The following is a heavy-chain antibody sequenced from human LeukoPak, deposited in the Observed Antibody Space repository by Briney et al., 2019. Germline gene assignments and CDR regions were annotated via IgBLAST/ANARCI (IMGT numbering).Heavy chain of an antibody. Sequence: GGSLRLSCAASGFTFSSYSMNWVRQAPGKGLEWVSSISSSSSYIYYADSVKGRFTISRDNAKNSLYLQMNSLRAEDTAVYYCAKGGQYYYDSSGYADYWGQGTLVTVSS. CDR3: AKGGQYYYDSSGYADY. V-gene: IGHV3-21*01. CDR1: GFTFSSYS. D-gene: IGHD3-22*01. CDR2: ISSSSSYI. J-gene: IGHJ4*02.